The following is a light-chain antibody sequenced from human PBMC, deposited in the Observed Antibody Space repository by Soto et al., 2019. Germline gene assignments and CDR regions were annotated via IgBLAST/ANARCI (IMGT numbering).Light chain of an antibody. CDR3: QQYYSSPPMYT. CDR2: WAS. J-gene: IGKJ2*01. CDR1: QSVLHSSNNLSY. V-gene: IGKV4-1*01. Sequence: DIVMTQSPDSLAVSLGERATINCRSSQSVLHSSNNLSYLAWYQQKPGQPPKLLVYWASTRESGVPDRFSGSGSGTDFTLTISRLQAEDVAVYYCQQYYSSPPMYTFGQGTKVEIK.